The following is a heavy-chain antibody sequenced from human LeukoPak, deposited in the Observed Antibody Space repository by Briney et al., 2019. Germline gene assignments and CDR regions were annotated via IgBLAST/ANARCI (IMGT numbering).Heavy chain of an antibody. J-gene: IGHJ4*02. CDR1: GFTFSSYS. V-gene: IGHV3-21*01. D-gene: IGHD6-19*01. CDR2: ISSSSSYI. Sequence: GGSLRLSCAASGFTFSSYSMNWVRQAPGKGLEWVSSISSSSSYIYYADSVKGRFTISRDNAKNSLYLQMNSLRAEDTAVYYCARDGAVAGSFDYWGQGTLVTVSS. CDR3: ARDGAVAGSFDY.